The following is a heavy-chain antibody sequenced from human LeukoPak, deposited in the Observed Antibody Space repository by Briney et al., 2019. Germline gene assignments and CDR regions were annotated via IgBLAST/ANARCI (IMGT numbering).Heavy chain of an antibody. D-gene: IGHD3-22*01. CDR3: AKDGDDSIEH. CDR1: GFTFSDYY. V-gene: IGHV3-7*01. J-gene: IGHJ4*02. CDR2: IKQDGSEK. Sequence: GGSLRLSCAASGFTFSDYYMSWIRQAPGKGLEWVANIKQDGSEKNYVDSVKGRFTISRDNSKNTLYLQMNSLRAEDTAVYYCAKDGDDSIEHWGQGTLVTVSS.